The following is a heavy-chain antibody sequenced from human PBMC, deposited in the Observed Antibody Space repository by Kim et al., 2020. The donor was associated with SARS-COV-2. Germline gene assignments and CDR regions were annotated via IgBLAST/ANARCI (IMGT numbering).Heavy chain of an antibody. Sequence: SVKVSCKASGGTFSSYAISWVRQAPGQGLEWMGGIIPIFGTANYAQKFQGRVTITADESTSTAYMELSSLRSEDTAVYYCAGEHTAIGQSDLDYWGQGTLVTVSS. CDR2: IIPIFGTA. CDR3: AGEHTAIGQSDLDY. V-gene: IGHV1-69*13. J-gene: IGHJ4*02. CDR1: GGTFSSYA. D-gene: IGHD5-18*01.